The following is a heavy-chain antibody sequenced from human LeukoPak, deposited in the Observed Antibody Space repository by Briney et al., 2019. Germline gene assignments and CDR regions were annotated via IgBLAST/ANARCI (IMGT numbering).Heavy chain of an antibody. CDR1: GGSFSGYY. V-gene: IGHV4-34*01. J-gene: IGHJ4*02. Sequence: SETLSLTCAVYGGSFSGYYWSWIRQPPGKGLEWIGEINHSGSTNYNPSLKSRVTISVDTSKNQFSLKLSSVTAADTAVYYCARLAARLTPQTAYWGQGTLVTVSS. CDR2: INHSGST. CDR3: ARLAARLTPQTAY. D-gene: IGHD6-6*01.